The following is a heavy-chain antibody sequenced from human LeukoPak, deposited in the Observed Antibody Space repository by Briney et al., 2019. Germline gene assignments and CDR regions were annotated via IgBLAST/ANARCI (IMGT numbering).Heavy chain of an antibody. V-gene: IGHV3-21*01. Sequence: GGSLRLSCAASGFTFSDYAMKWVRHAPGEGREWGSSICRGSTYIYYADPVRGRFTVSRHNAKNQLYLEVGSLRDEDTAVYYCRREIREIYYNPGADDYWGRGTLVTVSS. CDR2: ICRGSTYI. J-gene: IGHJ4*02. D-gene: IGHD1-26*01. CDR3: RREIREIYYNPGADDY. CDR1: GFTFSDYA.